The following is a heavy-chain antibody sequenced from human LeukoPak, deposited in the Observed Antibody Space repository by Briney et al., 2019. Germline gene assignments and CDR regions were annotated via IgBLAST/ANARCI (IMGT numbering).Heavy chain of an antibody. CDR2: IIPILGIA. Sequence: SVKVSCKASGGTFSSYTISWVGQAPGQGLEWMGRIIPILGIANYAQKFQGRVTITADKSTSTAYMELSSLRSEDTAVYYCARAQDSSGYDAFDIWGQGTMVTVSS. J-gene: IGHJ3*02. V-gene: IGHV1-69*02. D-gene: IGHD3-22*01. CDR3: ARAQDSSGYDAFDI. CDR1: GGTFSSYT.